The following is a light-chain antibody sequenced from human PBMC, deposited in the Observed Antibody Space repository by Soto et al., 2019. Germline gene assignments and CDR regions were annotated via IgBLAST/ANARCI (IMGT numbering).Light chain of an antibody. CDR2: GNS. CDR1: SSNIGAGYD. V-gene: IGLV1-40*01. CDR3: QSYDSSLSGWV. J-gene: IGLJ3*02. Sequence: QSVLTQPPSVSGAPGQRVTISCTGSSSNIGAGYDVHWYQQLPGTAPKFLIYGNSNRPSGVPDRFSGSKSGTSASLAITGLQAEDEADYYCQSYDSSLSGWVFGGVTKLTVL.